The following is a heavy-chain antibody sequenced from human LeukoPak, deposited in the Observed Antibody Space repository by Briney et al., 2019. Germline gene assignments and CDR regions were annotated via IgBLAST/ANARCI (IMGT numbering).Heavy chain of an antibody. V-gene: IGHV3-23*01. D-gene: IGHD3-3*01. Sequence: PGGSPRLSCAASGFTFSSYAMSWVRQAPGKGLEWVSAISGSGGSTYYADSVKGRFTISRDNSKNTLYLQMNSLRAEDTAVYYCAKDPETSSITIFGVVITPYFDYWGQGTLVTVSS. J-gene: IGHJ4*02. CDR3: AKDPETSSITIFGVVITPYFDY. CDR1: GFTFSSYA. CDR2: ISGSGGST.